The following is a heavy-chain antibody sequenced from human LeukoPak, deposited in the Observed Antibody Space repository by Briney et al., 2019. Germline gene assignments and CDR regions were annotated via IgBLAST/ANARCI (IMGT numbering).Heavy chain of an antibody. D-gene: IGHD3-22*01. V-gene: IGHV1-18*01. Sequence: GASVKVSCKASGYTFTSNYMTWVRQTPGQGLEWMGWISGYNGATNYARKFQGRVTMTTDTSTSTACMELRSLRSDDTAIYYCARTQDYFDTTRYFDYWGQGTLVTVSS. CDR3: ARTQDYFDTTRYFDY. J-gene: IGHJ4*02. CDR2: ISGYNGAT. CDR1: GYTFTSNY.